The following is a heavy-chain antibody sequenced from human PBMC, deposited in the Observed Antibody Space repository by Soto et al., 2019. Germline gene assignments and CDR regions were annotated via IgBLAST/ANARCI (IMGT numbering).Heavy chain of an antibody. CDR2: FDPEAGET. V-gene: IGHV1-24*01. CDR1: GYTLTELS. J-gene: IGHJ4*01. D-gene: IGHD1-20*01. CDR3: ATDASFPYKAPFDY. Sequence: ASVKVSCKVSGYTLTELSMHWVRQAPGKGLEWVGGFDPEAGETIYAQKFQGRVTMSEDTFTDTAYMEVGSLTSEDTAVYYCATDASFPYKAPFDYWGQGTLVTVSS.